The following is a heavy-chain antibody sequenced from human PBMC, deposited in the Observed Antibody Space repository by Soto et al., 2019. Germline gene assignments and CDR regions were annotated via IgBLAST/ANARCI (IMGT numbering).Heavy chain of an antibody. Sequence: PGGSLRLSCAASGCTFSSYAMSWVRQAPGKGLEWVSAISGSGGSTYYADSVKGRFTISRDNSKNTLYLQMNSLRAEDTAVYYCAKTSYYDSSGYYAYWGQGTLVTVSS. V-gene: IGHV3-23*01. D-gene: IGHD3-22*01. CDR2: ISGSGGST. CDR3: AKTSYYDSSGYYAY. J-gene: IGHJ4*02. CDR1: GCTFSSYA.